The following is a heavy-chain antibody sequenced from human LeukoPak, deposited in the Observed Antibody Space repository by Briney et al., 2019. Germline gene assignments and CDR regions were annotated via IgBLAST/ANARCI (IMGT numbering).Heavy chain of an antibody. V-gene: IGHV3-30*02. D-gene: IGHD6-13*01. CDR3: AKTGSSSWGYFDY. J-gene: IGHJ4*02. CDR2: IRNGGTIK. Sequence: GGSLRLSCAASGFTFSTYGMHWVRQAPGKGLEWVAFIRNGGTIKYYADSVKGRFTISRDNSKNTLYLQMNSLRAEDTAVYYCAKTGSSSWGYFDYWGQGTLVTVSS. CDR1: GFTFSTYG.